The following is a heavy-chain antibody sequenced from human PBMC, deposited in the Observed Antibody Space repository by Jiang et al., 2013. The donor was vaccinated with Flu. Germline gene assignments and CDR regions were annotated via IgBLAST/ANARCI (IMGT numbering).Heavy chain of an antibody. Sequence: SVRVSCKASRYTFTNTICTGCRQAPGQGLEWMGIINPSGGSTSYAQKFQGRVTMTRDTSTSTVYMELSSLRSEDTAVYYCARDRGDSSSWYASIYYYYYMDVWGKGTTVTVSS. V-gene: IGHV1-46*01. CDR2: INPSGGST. CDR1: RYTFTNT. J-gene: IGHJ6*03. CDR3: ARDRGDSSSWYASIYYYYYMDV. D-gene: IGHD6-13*01.